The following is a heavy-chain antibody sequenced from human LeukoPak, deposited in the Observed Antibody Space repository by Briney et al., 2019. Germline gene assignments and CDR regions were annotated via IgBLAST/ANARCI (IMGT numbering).Heavy chain of an antibody. CDR1: GGSFSGYY. CDR3: ARLHLYYYYGMDV. CDR2: IYYSGST. Sequence: SETLSLTCAVYGGSFSGYYWSWIRQPPGKGLEWIGYIYYSGSTNYNPSLKSRVTISVDTSKNQFSLKLSSVTAADTAVYYCARLHLYYYYGMDVWGQGTTVTVSS. J-gene: IGHJ6*02. V-gene: IGHV4-59*08.